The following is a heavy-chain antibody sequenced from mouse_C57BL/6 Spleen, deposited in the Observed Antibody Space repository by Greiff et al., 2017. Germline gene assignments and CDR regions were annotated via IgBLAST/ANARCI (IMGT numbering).Heavy chain of an antibody. CDR2: IDPEDGET. J-gene: IGHJ4*01. CDR1: GFNIKDYY. Sequence: EVKLMESGAELVKPGASVKLSCTASGFNIKDYYMHWVKQRTEQGLEWIGRIDPEDGETKYAPKFQGKATITADTSSNTAYLQLSSLTSEDTAVYYCARADYDEGYYYAMDYWGQGTSVTVSS. CDR3: ARADYDEGYYYAMDY. V-gene: IGHV14-2*01. D-gene: IGHD2-4*01.